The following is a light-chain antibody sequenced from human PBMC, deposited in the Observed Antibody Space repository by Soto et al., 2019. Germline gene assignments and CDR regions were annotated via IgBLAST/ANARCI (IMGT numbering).Light chain of an antibody. V-gene: IGKV3-15*01. J-gene: IGKJ1*01. Sequence: EIAMTQSPATLSVSAGERATLSCRASQSVSSNLAWYQQKPGQAPRLLIYGASTRATGIPARFSGSGSGTEFTLTISSLQSEDFAVYYCQQYNNWPPTFGQGTKVDIK. CDR2: GAS. CDR3: QQYNNWPPT. CDR1: QSVSSN.